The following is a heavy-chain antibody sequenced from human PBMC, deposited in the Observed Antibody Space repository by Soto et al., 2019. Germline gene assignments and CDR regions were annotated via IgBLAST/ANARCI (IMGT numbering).Heavy chain of an antibody. CDR2: IIPIFGTA. CDR1: GGTFSSYA. CDR3: HTWSESYYFDY. J-gene: IGHJ4*02. Sequence: SVKVSCKASGGTFSSYAISWVRQAPGQGLEWMGGIIPIFGTANYAQKFQGRVTITADESTSTAYMELSSLRSEDKAVYYCHTWSESYYFDYWGQGTLVTVSS. V-gene: IGHV1-69*13. D-gene: IGHD3-16*02.